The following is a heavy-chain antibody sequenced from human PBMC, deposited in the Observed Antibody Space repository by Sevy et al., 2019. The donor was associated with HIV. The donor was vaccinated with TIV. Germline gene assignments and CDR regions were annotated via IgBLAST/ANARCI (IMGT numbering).Heavy chain of an antibody. Sequence: ASVKVSCKVSGYTLTQLSMHWVRQAPGKGLEWMGSFDPEDDEKIYAQKLQGRLTMTEDTSTDTAYMELSSLRSEDTAVYYCATTKDYYESSGDPFDYWGQRTLVTVSS. J-gene: IGHJ4*02. V-gene: IGHV1-24*01. D-gene: IGHD3-22*01. CDR1: GYTLTQLS. CDR2: FDPEDDEK. CDR3: ATTKDYYESSGDPFDY.